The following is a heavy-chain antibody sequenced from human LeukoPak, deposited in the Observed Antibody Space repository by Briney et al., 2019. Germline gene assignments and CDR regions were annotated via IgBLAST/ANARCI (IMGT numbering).Heavy chain of an antibody. Sequence: HGESLKISCKGSGYSFNNYWIGWVRQMPGKGLEWMGIIYPGDFDTRYSPSFQGQVTISADKSSSTAYLQWSSLKASDTAMYYCARQGYYQANGGYYYANWFDPWGQGTLVTVSS. D-gene: IGHD3-22*01. V-gene: IGHV5-51*01. CDR2: IYPGDFDT. CDR1: GYSFNNYW. J-gene: IGHJ5*02. CDR3: ARQGYYQANGGYYYANWFDP.